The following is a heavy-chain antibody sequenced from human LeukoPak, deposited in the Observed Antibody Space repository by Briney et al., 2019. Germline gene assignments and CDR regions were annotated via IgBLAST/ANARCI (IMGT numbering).Heavy chain of an antibody. J-gene: IGHJ4*02. Sequence: PSETLSLTCTVSGGSINSYYWSWIRQPPGKGLEWIGYIYYSGSTKYNPSLKSRVTISVDTSKKQFFLKLTSVTAADTAVYYCARVGGSGTYGDWGQGTLVTVSS. CDR3: ARVGGSGTYGD. D-gene: IGHD1-26*01. V-gene: IGHV4-59*01. CDR1: GGSINSYY. CDR2: IYYSGST.